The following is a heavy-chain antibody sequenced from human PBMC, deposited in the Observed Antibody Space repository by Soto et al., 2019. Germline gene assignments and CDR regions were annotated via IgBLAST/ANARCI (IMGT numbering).Heavy chain of an antibody. D-gene: IGHD2-15*01. CDR1: GFTVSDNY. V-gene: IGHV3-53*01. CDR3: ARVRGVENAFDI. CDR2: LYSGGNT. J-gene: IGHJ3*02. Sequence: PGGSLRLSCAASGFTVSDNYMSWVRRAPGKGLEWVSILYSGGNTYYTDSVKGRFTISRDNFKNTLYLQMNSLRAGDTAVYYCARVRGVENAFDIWGQGTMVTVSS.